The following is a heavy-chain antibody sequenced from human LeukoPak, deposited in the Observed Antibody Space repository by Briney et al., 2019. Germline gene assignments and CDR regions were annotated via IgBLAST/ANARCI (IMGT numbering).Heavy chain of an antibody. Sequence: ASLRVSCKGSVYTFTDYYMHWVRQAPGQGLEWMGWINPNSGGTNSAQKFQGRVTMTRDTSISTAYMELSRLRSDDTAVYYCARKSHSSGYSYSFGYWGQGTLVTVSS. CDR3: ARKSHSSGYSYSFGY. V-gene: IGHV1-2*02. D-gene: IGHD3-22*01. J-gene: IGHJ4*02. CDR1: VYTFTDYY. CDR2: INPNSGGT.